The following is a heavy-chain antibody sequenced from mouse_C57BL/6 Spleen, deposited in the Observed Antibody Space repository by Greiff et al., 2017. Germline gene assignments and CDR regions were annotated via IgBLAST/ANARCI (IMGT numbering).Heavy chain of an antibody. J-gene: IGHJ4*01. Sequence: DVKLVESGGGLVQPGGSLKLSCAASGFTFSDYYMYWVRQTPEKRLEWVAYISNGGGSTYYPDTVKGRFTISRDNAKNTLYLQMSRLKSEDTAMYYCARLASYYYGSSYGAMDYWGQGTSVTVSS. V-gene: IGHV5-12*01. CDR1: GFTFSDYY. CDR3: ARLASYYYGSSYGAMDY. CDR2: ISNGGGST. D-gene: IGHD1-1*01.